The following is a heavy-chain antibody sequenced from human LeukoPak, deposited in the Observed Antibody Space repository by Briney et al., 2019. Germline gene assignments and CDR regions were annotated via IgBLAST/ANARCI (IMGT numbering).Heavy chain of an antibody. V-gene: IGHV4-34*01. CDR1: GGSFSGYH. J-gene: IGHJ5*02. CDR3: ARGRRGYSYGLP. Sequence: PSETLSLTCAVYGGSFSGYHWSWIRQPPGKGLEWIGEINHSGSTNYNPSLKSRVTISVDASKNQFSLKLSSVTAADTAVYYCARGRRGYSYGLPRGQGTLVTVSS. CDR2: INHSGST. D-gene: IGHD5-18*01.